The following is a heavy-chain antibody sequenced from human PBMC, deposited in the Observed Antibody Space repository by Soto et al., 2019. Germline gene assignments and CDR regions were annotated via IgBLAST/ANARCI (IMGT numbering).Heavy chain of an antibody. CDR3: ARDHCSGGSCYSLGDNWFDP. J-gene: IGHJ5*02. CDR2: INPSGGST. V-gene: IGHV1-46*01. CDR1: GYTFTSYY. Sequence: QVQLVQSGAEVKKPGASVKVSCKASGYTFTSYYMHWVRQAPGQGLEWMGIINPSGGSTSYAQKFQGRVTMTRDTSTSTVYMELSSLRSEDTAVYYCARDHCSGGSCYSLGDNWFDPWGQGTLVTVSS. D-gene: IGHD2-15*01.